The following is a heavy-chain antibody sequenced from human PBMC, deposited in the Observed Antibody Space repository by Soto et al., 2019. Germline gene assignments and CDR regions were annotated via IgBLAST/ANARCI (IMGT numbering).Heavy chain of an antibody. Sequence: EVLLVESGGGVVQPGGSLKLSCAASGFVFKDSSIHWVRQASGKGLEWVGRIRDRAYNYATAYTASVKGRFTSSRDDSNNTAYLQMTSLKAEDTAIYYCNRLISAAQDYWGQGTLVTVSS. D-gene: IGHD3-10*01. V-gene: IGHV3-73*01. CDR3: NRLISAAQDY. J-gene: IGHJ4*02. CDR2: IRDRAYNYAT. CDR1: GFVFKDSS.